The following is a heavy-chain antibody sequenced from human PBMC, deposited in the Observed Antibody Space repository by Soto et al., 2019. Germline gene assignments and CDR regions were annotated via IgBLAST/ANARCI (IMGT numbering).Heavy chain of an antibody. D-gene: IGHD2-15*01. V-gene: IGHV3-23*01. CDR1: GFTFSSYA. Sequence: GGSLRLSCAASGFTFSSYAMSWVRQAPGKGLEWVSAISGSGGSTYYADSVKGRFTISRDNSKNTLYLQMNSLRAEDTAVYYCARDQLVVVAAPHNWFDPWGQGTLVTVSS. J-gene: IGHJ5*02. CDR3: ARDQLVVVAAPHNWFDP. CDR2: ISGSGGST.